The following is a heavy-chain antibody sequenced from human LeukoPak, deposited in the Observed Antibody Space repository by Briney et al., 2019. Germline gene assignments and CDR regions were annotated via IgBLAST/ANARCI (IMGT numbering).Heavy chain of an antibody. CDR1: GGSVSSGSYY. V-gene: IGHV4-61*01. J-gene: IGHJ4*02. Sequence: SETLSLTCTVSGGSVSSGSYYWSWIRQPPGKGLEWIGYIYYSGSTNYNPSLKSRVTISVDTSKNQFPLKLSSVTAADTAVYYCARAFAATIRIDYWGQGTLVTVSS. CDR3: ARAFAATIRIDY. CDR2: IYYSGST. D-gene: IGHD5-24*01.